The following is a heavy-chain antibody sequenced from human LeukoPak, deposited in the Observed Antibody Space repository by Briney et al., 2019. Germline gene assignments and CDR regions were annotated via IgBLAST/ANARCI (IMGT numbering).Heavy chain of an antibody. J-gene: IGHJ4*01. V-gene: IGHV3-33*01. Sequence: GGFLRLSCAASGFTFSSYGMHWVRQAPGKGLEWVAVIWYDGSNKFYADSVKGRFTISRDNSKNTLYLQMNSLRAEDTAVYYCARQLYSSSWSHFDCWGHGTLVTVSS. CDR2: IWYDGSNK. CDR3: ARQLYSSSWSHFDC. D-gene: IGHD6-13*01. CDR1: GFTFSSYG.